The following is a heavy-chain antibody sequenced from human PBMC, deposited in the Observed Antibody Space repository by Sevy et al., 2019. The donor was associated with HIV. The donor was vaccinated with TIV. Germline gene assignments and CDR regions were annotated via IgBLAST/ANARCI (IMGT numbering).Heavy chain of an antibody. J-gene: IGHJ6*02. CDR3: AREVRLLRDRRGMDV. CDR1: GFTFSSYS. V-gene: IGHV3-21*01. CDR2: ISSSSRYI. D-gene: IGHD1-26*01. Sequence: GGSLRLSCAASGFTFSSYSMNWVRQAPGKGLEWVSSISSSSRYIYYADSVKGRFTISRDNAKNSLYLQMNSLRAEDTAVYYCAREVRLLRDRRGMDVWGQGTTVTVSS.